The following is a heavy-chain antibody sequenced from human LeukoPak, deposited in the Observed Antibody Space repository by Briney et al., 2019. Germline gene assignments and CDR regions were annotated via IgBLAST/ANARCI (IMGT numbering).Heavy chain of an antibody. D-gene: IGHD5-18*01. CDR3: ARVTDTAKFYYYYGMDV. Sequence: ASVKVSCKASGYTFTGYYMHWVRQAPGQGLEWMGWINPNSGGTNYAQKFQGRVTTTRDTSISTAYMELSRLRSDDTAVYYCARVTDTAKFYYYYGMDVWGQGTTVTVSS. CDR2: INPNSGGT. CDR1: GYTFTGYY. J-gene: IGHJ6*02. V-gene: IGHV1-2*02.